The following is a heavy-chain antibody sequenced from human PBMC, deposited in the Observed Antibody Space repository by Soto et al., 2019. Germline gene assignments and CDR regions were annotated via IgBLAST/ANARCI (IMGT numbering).Heavy chain of an antibody. Sequence: QVQLQESGPGLMKPSETLSLTCTVSGGSISGGVHSWSWIRQPPGKGLEWIGHIFDSGSTYYNPSLKSRLTISVDTSKNQFSLRLSSVTAADTAVYYCAREIMPLTNDSYFDLWGRGTLVTVSS. CDR2: IFDSGST. V-gene: IGHV4-30-4*01. CDR1: GGSISGGVHS. D-gene: IGHD2-8*01. J-gene: IGHJ2*01. CDR3: AREIMPLTNDSYFDL.